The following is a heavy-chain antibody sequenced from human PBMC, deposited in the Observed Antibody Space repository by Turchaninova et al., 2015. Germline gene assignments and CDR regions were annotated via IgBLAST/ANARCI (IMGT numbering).Heavy chain of an antibody. CDR1: GFTFSSHS. CDR2: ILYDGSNK. V-gene: IGHV3-30-3*01. D-gene: IGHD5-18*01. CDR3: ARDTGYTYGHAFDI. Sequence: QVRLVESGGGVVQPGTSLGLSCAASGFTFSSHSMHWGRQAPGKGLEWVGLILYDGSNKYYADSVKGRFTISRDNSKNTLYLQMNSLRSEDTAVYYCARDTGYTYGHAFDIWGQGTMVTVSS. J-gene: IGHJ3*02.